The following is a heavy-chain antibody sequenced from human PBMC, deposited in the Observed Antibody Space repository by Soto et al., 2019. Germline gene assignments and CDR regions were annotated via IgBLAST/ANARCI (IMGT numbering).Heavy chain of an antibody. J-gene: IGHJ5*02. Sequence: PSETLSLTCAVYGGSFSGYYWSWIRQPPGKGLEWIGEINHSGSTNYNPSLKSRVTISVDTSKNQFSLKLSSVTAADTAVYYCAGALPFLRFLVPWGQGTLVTVSS. CDR2: INHSGST. CDR3: AGALPFLRFLVP. D-gene: IGHD3-3*01. CDR1: GGSFSGYY. V-gene: IGHV4-34*01.